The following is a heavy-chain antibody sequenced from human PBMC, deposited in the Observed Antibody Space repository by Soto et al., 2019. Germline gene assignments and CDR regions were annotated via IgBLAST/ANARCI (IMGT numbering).Heavy chain of an antibody. CDR1: GGSISGVGFS. V-gene: IGHV4-30-2*01. CDR2: ILHTGGT. J-gene: IGHJ4*02. CDR3: ARLQFGEGFDY. Sequence: LSLTCAVSGGSISGVGFSWSWIRQPPGKGLEWIGYILHTGGTQYNPSLKSRVSMSVDKSKNQFSLHLTSVTAADTAVYYCARLQFGEGFDYWGQGALVTVSS. D-gene: IGHD3-10*01.